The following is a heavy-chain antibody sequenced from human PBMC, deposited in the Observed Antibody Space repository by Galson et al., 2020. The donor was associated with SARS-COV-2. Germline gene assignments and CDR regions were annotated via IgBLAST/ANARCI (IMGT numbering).Heavy chain of an antibody. Sequence: GGSLRLSCAASGFTFRIYAMHWVRQAPGKGLEWVAVVSFDGADKFYADSVKGRFTISRDNSNNALYLQMNSLSIEDAAVYHCARGGERGTHNAGGVLAAFDFWGQGTKVTVSS. CDR2: VSFDGADK. D-gene: IGHD3-16*01. V-gene: IGHV3-30*04. CDR3: ARGGERGTHNAGGVLAAFDF. CDR1: GFTFRIYA. J-gene: IGHJ3*01.